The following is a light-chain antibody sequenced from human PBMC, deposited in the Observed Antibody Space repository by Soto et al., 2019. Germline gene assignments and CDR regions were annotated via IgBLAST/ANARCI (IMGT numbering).Light chain of an antibody. V-gene: IGLV2-14*01. CDR3: SSYTSSSTSVV. CDR2: DVS. Sequence: QSALTQPASVSGSPGQSITISCTGTSSDVGGYNYVSWYQQHPGKAPKLMIYDVSNRPSGVSNRFSGSKSGNTASLTISGRQADDEADYYCSSYTSSSTSVVFGGGTKLTVL. CDR1: SSDVGGYNY. J-gene: IGLJ2*01.